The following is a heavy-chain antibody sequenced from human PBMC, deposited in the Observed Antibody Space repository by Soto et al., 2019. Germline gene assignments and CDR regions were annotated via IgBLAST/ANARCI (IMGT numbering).Heavy chain of an antibody. CDR3: AHRRNYDGSWNEGVFDY. CDR2: IYWDDDK. J-gene: IGHJ4*02. V-gene: IGHV2-5*02. Sequence: ESGPTLVKPTQTLTLTCTFSGFSLTSRPVGVGWVRQPPGKALEWLAFIYWDDDKRYSPSLRSTLTVTKDASKNQVVLTLTNMDPVDTATYYCAHRRNYDGSWNEGVFDYWGQGILVTVSS. CDR1: GFSLTSRPVG. D-gene: IGHD3-16*01.